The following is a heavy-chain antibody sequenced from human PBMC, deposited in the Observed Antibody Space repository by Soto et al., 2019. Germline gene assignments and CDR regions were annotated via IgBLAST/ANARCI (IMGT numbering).Heavy chain of an antibody. CDR2: AYHTGST. Sequence: QVQLQESGPGLVKPSQTLSLTWTVSGGSLSSGDYYWSWIRQPPGKGLEWIGYAYHTGSTYYNPSLKSRITILFDTSKHQSALTLSSVTAADTAMYFCARQDGSSTTDCYWDYWGQGTLVTVSS. D-gene: IGHD2-2*01. CDR3: ARQDGSSTTDCYWDY. CDR1: GGSLSSGDYY. V-gene: IGHV4-30-4*01. J-gene: IGHJ4*02.